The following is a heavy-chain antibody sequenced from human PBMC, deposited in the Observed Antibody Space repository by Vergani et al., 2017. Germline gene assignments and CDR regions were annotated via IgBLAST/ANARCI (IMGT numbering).Heavy chain of an antibody. Sequence: QVQLVQSGAEVKKPGSSVKVSCKASGYTFTSYNMHWVRQAPGQGLEWMGIINPSGGSTSYAQKFQGRVTMTRDTSTSTVYMELSILRSEDTAVYYCARDRSRDGYFDYWGQGTLVTVSS. J-gene: IGHJ4*02. CDR2: INPSGGST. D-gene: IGHD5-24*01. V-gene: IGHV1-46*01. CDR1: GYTFTSYN. CDR3: ARDRSRDGYFDY.